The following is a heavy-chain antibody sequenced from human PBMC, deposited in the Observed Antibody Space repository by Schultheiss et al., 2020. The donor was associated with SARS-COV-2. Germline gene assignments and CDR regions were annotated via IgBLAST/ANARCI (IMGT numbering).Heavy chain of an antibody. Sequence: SETLSLTCTVSGGSINSGDYYWSWVRQHPGKGLEWIGEINHSGSTNYNPSLKSRVTISVDTSKNQFSLKLSSVTAADTAVYYCARDGATSDYYYYYMDVWGKGTTVTVSS. J-gene: IGHJ6*03. V-gene: IGHV4-39*07. CDR1: GGSINSGDYY. CDR3: ARDGATSDYYYYYMDV. CDR2: INHSGST. D-gene: IGHD3-16*01.